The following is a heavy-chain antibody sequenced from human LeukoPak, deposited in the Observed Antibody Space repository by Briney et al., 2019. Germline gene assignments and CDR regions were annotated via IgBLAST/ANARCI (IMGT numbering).Heavy chain of an antibody. CDR2: TYYRSKWYN. Sequence: SQTLSLTCAISGDSVSSNSAAWNWVRQSPSRGLEWLGRTYYRSKWYNDYAASVESRITINPDTSKNQFSLQLNSVTPEDTAVYYCTRVPERAVGYWGQGTVVTVSS. CDR3: TRVPERAVGY. CDR1: GDSVSSNSAA. J-gene: IGHJ4*02. V-gene: IGHV6-1*01.